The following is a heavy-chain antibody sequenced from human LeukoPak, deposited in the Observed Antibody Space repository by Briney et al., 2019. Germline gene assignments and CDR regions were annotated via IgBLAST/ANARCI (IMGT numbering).Heavy chain of an antibody. Sequence: SETLSLTCTVSGGSISSYYWSWIRQPPGKGLEWIGYIYYSGSTNYNPSLKSRVTISVDTSKNQFSLKLSSVTAADTAAYYCATGRASHDAFDIWGQGTMVTVSS. V-gene: IGHV4-59*01. J-gene: IGHJ3*02. CDR1: GGSISSYY. CDR2: IYYSGST. CDR3: ATGRASHDAFDI.